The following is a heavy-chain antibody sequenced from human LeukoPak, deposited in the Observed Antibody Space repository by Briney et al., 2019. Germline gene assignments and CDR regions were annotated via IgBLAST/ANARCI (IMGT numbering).Heavy chain of an antibody. D-gene: IGHD6-13*01. CDR1: GGSISSYY. CDR2: IYYSGST. CDR3: ARERGYSSSWYGEFDP. Sequence: SETLSLTCTVSGGSISSYYWSWIRQPPGKGLEWIGYIYYSGSTNYNPSLKSRVTISVDTSKNQFSLKLSSVTAADTAVYYCARERGYSSSWYGEFDPWGQGTLVTVSP. J-gene: IGHJ5*02. V-gene: IGHV4-59*01.